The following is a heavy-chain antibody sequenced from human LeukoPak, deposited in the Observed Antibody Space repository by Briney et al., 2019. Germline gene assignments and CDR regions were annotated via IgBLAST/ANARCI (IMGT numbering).Heavy chain of an antibody. CDR1: GGSFSGDY. CDR3: ARRPRYSSGWYYFDS. D-gene: IGHD6-19*01. V-gene: IGHV4-34*01. J-gene: IGHJ4*02. Sequence: SETLSLACAVYGGSFSGDYWNWIRQPPGKGLEWIGEINHSGSTNSNPSLKSRVTISVDRSKNQFSLKLSSVTAADTAVYYCARRPRYSSGWYYFDSWGQGTLVTVSS. CDR2: INHSGST.